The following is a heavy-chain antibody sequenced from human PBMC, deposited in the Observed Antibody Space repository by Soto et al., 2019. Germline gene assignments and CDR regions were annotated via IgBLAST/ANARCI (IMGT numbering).Heavy chain of an antibody. D-gene: IGHD1-26*01. CDR2: INHSGST. V-gene: IGHV4-34*01. J-gene: IGHJ5*02. CDR3: ARGGIVAAYDP. CDR1: GGSFSDYY. Sequence: QVQLQQWGAGLLKPSETLSLTCAVYGGSFSDYYWSWIRQPPGKGLEWIGEINHSGSTNYNTSLKSRVTISLDTSKNQFSLKLSSVTAADTAVYYCARGGIVAAYDPWGKGTLVTVSS.